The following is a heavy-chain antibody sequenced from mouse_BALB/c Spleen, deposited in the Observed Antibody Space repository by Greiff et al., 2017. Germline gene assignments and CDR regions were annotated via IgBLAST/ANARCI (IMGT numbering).Heavy chain of an antibody. CDR3: AREIVGDYGNGMDY. J-gene: IGHJ4*01. CDR2: ISYSGST. V-gene: IGHV3-8*02. D-gene: IGHD2-1*01. CDR1: GDSITSGY. Sequence: VQLQQSGPSLVKPSQTLSLTCSVTGDSITSGYWNWIRKFPGNKLEYMGYISYSGSTYYNPSLKSRISITRDTSKNQYYLQLNSVTTEDTATYYCAREIVGDYGNGMDYWGQGTSVTVAS.